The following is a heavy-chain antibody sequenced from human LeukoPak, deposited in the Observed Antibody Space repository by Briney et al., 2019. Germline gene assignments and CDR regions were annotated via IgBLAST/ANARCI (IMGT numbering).Heavy chain of an antibody. Sequence: PGGSLRLSCAASGFTFDDYAMHWVRQAPGKGLEWVSGINWNSGNVAYVDSVKGRFTISRDNAKNSLYLQMNSLRAEDTALYYCAKRPQGESWYFDLWGRGTLVTVSS. V-gene: IGHV3-9*01. J-gene: IGHJ2*01. CDR1: GFTFDDYA. CDR3: AKRPQGESWYFDL. CDR2: INWNSGNV. D-gene: IGHD2-21*01.